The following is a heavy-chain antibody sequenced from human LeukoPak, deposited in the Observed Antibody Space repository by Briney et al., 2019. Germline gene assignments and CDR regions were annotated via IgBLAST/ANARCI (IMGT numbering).Heavy chain of an antibody. D-gene: IGHD3-22*01. V-gene: IGHV1-46*01. CDR2: INPSSGNT. J-gene: IGHJ4*02. Sequence: ASVKVSCKASGYTFTNYYVYWVRQAPGQGLEWMGIINPSSGNTTYTQKIQGRVTMTRDTSTSTVYMELSSLRSEDTAVYYCARGSGSSAYFDYWGRGTLVTVSS. CDR3: ARGSGSSAYFDY. CDR1: GYTFTNYY.